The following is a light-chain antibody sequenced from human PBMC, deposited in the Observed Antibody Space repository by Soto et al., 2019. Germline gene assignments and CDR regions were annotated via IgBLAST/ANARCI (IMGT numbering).Light chain of an antibody. V-gene: IGKV1-5*03. CDR3: QQYHSYSLT. CDR1: QSISSW. CDR2: QAS. Sequence: DIQVTQSPSTLSASVGDRVTLTCRASQSISSWLAWYQQKPGKAPKLLIYQASSLEGGVPSRFTGSGSGTDFTLTISSLQPDDFATYYGQQYHSYSLTFGGGTKVHIK. J-gene: IGKJ4*01.